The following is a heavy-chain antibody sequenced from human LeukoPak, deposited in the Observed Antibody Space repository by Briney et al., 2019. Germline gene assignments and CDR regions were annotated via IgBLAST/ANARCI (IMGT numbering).Heavy chain of an antibody. CDR3: ASQVWNRFDY. V-gene: IGHV4-39*01. J-gene: IGHJ4*02. CDR1: GGSISSSSYY. D-gene: IGHD1-1*01. Sequence: PSETLSLTCTVSGGSISSSSYYWGWIRQPPGKGLEWIGSIYYSGSTYYNPSLKSRVIISVDTSKNQFSLKLSSVTAADTAVYYCASQVWNRFDYWGQGTLVTVSS. CDR2: IYYSGST.